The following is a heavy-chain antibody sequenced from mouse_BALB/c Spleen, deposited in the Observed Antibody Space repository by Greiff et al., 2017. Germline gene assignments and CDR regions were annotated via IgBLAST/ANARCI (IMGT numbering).Heavy chain of an antibody. J-gene: IGHJ2*01. CDR1: GYSITSGYY. D-gene: IGHD1-1*01. CDR3: AREGVYYYGSSYGDYFDY. CDR2: ISYDGSN. V-gene: IGHV3-6*02. Sequence: DVKLQESGPGLVKPSQSLSLTCSVTGYSITSGYYWNWIRQFPGNKLEWMGYISYDGSNNYNPSLKNRISITRDTSKNQFFLKLNSVTTEDTATYYCAREGVYYYGSSYGDYFDYWGQGTTLTVSS.